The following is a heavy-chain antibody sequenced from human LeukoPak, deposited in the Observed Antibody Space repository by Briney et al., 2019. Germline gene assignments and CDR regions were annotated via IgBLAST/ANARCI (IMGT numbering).Heavy chain of an antibody. Sequence: SETLSLTCTVSGGSVSSGSYYWSWIRQPPGKGLEWIGYIYYSGSTNYNPSLKSRVTISVDTSKNQFSLKLSSVTVADTAVYYCAAESGTLRSGSHFALNDAFDIWGQGTMVTVSS. J-gene: IGHJ3*02. CDR3: AAESGTLRSGSHFALNDAFDI. CDR2: IYYSGST. CDR1: GGSVSSGSYY. D-gene: IGHD1-26*01. V-gene: IGHV4-61*01.